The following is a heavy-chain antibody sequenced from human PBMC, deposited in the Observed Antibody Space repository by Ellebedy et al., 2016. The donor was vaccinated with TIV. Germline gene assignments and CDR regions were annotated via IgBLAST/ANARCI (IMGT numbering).Heavy chain of an antibody. V-gene: IGHV5-51*01. CDR3: ARQMVRGAHTYWYFDL. D-gene: IGHD3-10*01. J-gene: IGHJ2*01. CDR1: GYDFSNYW. Sequence: GESLKISCKGSGYDFSNYWIAWVRQMPGKGLEWMGIIYPGDSDTRYSPSFQGQVTISADKSISTAYLQWSSLKASDTAMYYCARQMVRGAHTYWYFDLWGRGTLVTVSS. CDR2: IYPGDSDT.